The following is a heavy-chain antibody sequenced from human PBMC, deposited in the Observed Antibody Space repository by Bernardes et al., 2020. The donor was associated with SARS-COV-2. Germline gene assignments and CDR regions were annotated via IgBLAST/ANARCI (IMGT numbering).Heavy chain of an antibody. CDR2: IIPIFGTA. CDR3: ASSAAAGFDY. V-gene: IGHV1-69*13. D-gene: IGHD6-13*01. Sequence: SVKVSCKASGGTFSSYAIIWVRQAPGQGLEWMGGIIPIFGTANYAQKFQGRVTITADESTSTAYMELSSLRSEDTAVYYCASSAAAGFDYWGQGTLVTVSS. CDR1: GGTFSSYA. J-gene: IGHJ4*02.